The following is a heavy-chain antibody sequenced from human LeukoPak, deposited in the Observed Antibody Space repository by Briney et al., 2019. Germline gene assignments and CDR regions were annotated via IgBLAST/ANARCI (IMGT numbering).Heavy chain of an antibody. CDR3: AKVPPGDYYYGMDV. J-gene: IGHJ6*02. Sequence: GGSLRLSCAASGFTFSDYYMSWIRQAPGKGLEWVSYISSSGSTIYYADSVKGRFTISRDNAKNSLYLQMNSLRAEDTAVYYCAKVPPGDYYYGMDVWGQGTTVTVSS. CDR1: GFTFSDYY. CDR2: ISSSGSTI. V-gene: IGHV3-11*01.